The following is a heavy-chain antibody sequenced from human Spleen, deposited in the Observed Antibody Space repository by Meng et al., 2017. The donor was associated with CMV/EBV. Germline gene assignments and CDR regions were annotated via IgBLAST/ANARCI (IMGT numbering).Heavy chain of an antibody. CDR2: ISYDGINT. CDR3: AKTLPGGDFWSGSQRFDP. CDR1: RFIFSTYA. Sequence: GGSLRLSCAASRFIFSTYAMHWVRQAPGKRLEWLASISYDGINTYYADSVKGRFTISRDNSKNTLYLQMNSLRAEDTAVYYCAKTLPGGDFWSGSQRFDPWGQGTLVTVSS. J-gene: IGHJ5*02. D-gene: IGHD3-3*01. V-gene: IGHV3-30*04.